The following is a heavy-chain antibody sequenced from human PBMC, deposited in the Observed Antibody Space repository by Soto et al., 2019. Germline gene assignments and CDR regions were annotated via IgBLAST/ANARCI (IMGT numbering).Heavy chain of an antibody. D-gene: IGHD3-22*01. V-gene: IGHV4-31*03. CDR2: IYYSGST. CDR3: ARARGYYYDSSGYSHYNWFDP. CDR1: GGSISSGGYY. J-gene: IGHJ5*02. Sequence: SETLSLTCTVSGGSISSGGYYWSWIRQHPGKGLEWIGYIYYSGSTYYNPSLKSRVTISVDTSKNQFSLKLSSVTAADTAVYYCARARGYYYDSSGYSHYNWFDPWGQGTLVTVSS.